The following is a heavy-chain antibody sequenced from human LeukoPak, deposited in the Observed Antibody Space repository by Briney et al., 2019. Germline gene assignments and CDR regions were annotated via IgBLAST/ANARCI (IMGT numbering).Heavy chain of an antibody. CDR2: IYYSGST. Sequence: SETLSLTCTVYGGSISSSNYYWGWIRQPPGKGLEWIGSIYYSGSTYYNPSLKSRVTISVDTSKNQFSLKLSSVTAADTAVYYCARLDGYCSGGSCYSVSFVDPWGQGTLVTVSS. CDR3: ARLDGYCSGGSCYSVSFVDP. V-gene: IGHV4-39*01. CDR1: GGSISSSNYY. J-gene: IGHJ5*02. D-gene: IGHD2-15*01.